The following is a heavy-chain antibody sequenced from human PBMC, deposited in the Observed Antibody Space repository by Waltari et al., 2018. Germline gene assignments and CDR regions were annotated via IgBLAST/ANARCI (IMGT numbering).Heavy chain of an antibody. CDR1: GDSIAGYF. CDR2: IYDVGTT. J-gene: IGHJ5*02. V-gene: IGHV4-59*01. Sequence: QVQLRESGPRLVKPSETLSLTCSVSGDSIAGYFWAWIRQPPGKGLQLIGYIYDVGTTRYNPSLASRVAMSVDTSKNHFSLRLTSMTAADTAFYYCARGRGGSGSQPLSWFDPWGPGTLVTVSS. D-gene: IGHD3-10*01. CDR3: ARGRGGSGSQPLSWFDP.